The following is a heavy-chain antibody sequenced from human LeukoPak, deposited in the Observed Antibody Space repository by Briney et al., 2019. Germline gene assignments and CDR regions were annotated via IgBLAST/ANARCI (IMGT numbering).Heavy chain of an antibody. D-gene: IGHD6-13*01. J-gene: IGHJ4*02. Sequence: PGGSLRLSCAASGFTFSTYSMNWVRQAPGKGREWVSSISTTSSFIYYSDSVKGRFTIFRDNAKNSLYLQMNSLKDEDTAVYYCARTRSAAGSIDYWGQGTLVTVSS. CDR1: GFTFSTYS. V-gene: IGHV3-21*01. CDR3: ARTRSAAGSIDY. CDR2: ISTTSSFI.